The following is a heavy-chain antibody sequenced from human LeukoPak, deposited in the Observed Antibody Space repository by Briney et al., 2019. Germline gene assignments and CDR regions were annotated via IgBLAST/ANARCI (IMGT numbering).Heavy chain of an antibody. V-gene: IGHV3-21*01. CDR3: ARDWTGDSGDY. D-gene: IGHD3-10*01. CDR1: GFTFSSYS. CDR2: ISSSSYI. J-gene: IGHJ4*02. Sequence: GGSLRLSCAASGFTFSSYSMNWVRQAPGKGLEWVSSISSSSYIYYADSVKGRFTISRDNAKNSLYLQMNSLRAEDTAVYYCARDWTGDSGDYWGQGTLVTVSS.